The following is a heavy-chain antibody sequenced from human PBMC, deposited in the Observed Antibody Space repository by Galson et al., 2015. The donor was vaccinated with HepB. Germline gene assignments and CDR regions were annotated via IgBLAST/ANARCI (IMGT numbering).Heavy chain of an antibody. CDR1: GFTFSSYA. D-gene: IGHD3-3*01. Sequence: SLRLSCAASGFTFSSYAMSWVRQAPGKGLEWVSAISGSGGSTYYADSVKGRFTISRDNSKNTLYLQMNSLRAEDTAVYYCAKDNLPNPFWSGYYGAFDYWGQGTLVTVSS. CDR2: ISGSGGST. J-gene: IGHJ4*02. CDR3: AKDNLPNPFWSGYYGAFDY. V-gene: IGHV3-23*01.